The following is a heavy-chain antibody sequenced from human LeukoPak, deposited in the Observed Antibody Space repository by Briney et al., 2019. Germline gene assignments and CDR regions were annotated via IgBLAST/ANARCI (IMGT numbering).Heavy chain of an antibody. V-gene: IGHV3-23*01. CDR2: ISGTGGST. D-gene: IGHD2-21*01. CDR3: ARVVGGPWSDMDV. CDR1: GFTFSTYA. Sequence: GGSLRLSCAASGFTFSTYAMTWVRQAPGKGLEWVSLISGTGGSTYYADSVKGRFTISRDNSKNTLYLQMNSLRAEDTALYYCARVVGGPWSDMDVWGKGTTVTVSS. J-gene: IGHJ6*03.